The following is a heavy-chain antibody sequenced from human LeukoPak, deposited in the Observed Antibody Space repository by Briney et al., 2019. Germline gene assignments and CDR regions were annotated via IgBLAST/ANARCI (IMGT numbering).Heavy chain of an antibody. Sequence: SETLSLTCAVSGGSISSGGYSWSWIRQPPGKGLEWIGYIYHSGSTYYNPSLKSRVTISVDRSKNQFSLKLSSVTAADTAVYYCAGASYCGGDCSIPSNWGQGTLVTVSS. CDR3: AGASYCGGDCSIPSN. CDR1: GGSISSGGYS. J-gene: IGHJ4*02. D-gene: IGHD2-21*02. V-gene: IGHV4-30-2*01. CDR2: IYHSGST.